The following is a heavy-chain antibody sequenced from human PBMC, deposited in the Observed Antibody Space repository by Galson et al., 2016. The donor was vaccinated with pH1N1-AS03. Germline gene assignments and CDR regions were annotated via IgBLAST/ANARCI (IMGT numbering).Heavy chain of an antibody. CDR3: ARVRLPLKFFDS. CDR2: IHSSGAT. V-gene: IGHV4-4*08. J-gene: IGHJ5*01. CDR1: GGSINAYY. Sequence: SETLSLTCAVYGGSINAYYWTWVRQAPGRGLEWIGQIHSSGATMQNPSLKSRVAISMDTSRKEVYLQLTSLTAADSAFYYCARVRLPLKFFDSWGPGTLVIVSS.